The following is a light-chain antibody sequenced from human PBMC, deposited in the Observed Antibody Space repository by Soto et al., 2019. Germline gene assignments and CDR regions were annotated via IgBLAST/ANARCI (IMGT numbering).Light chain of an antibody. CDR3: AAWDDSLSGVV. V-gene: IGLV1-47*01. CDR2: RNT. CDR1: SSNIGSNY. J-gene: IGLJ2*01. Sequence: QSVLTQPPSASGTPGQRVTISCSGSSSNIGSNYVLWYQHLPGTAPKLLIYRNTQRPSGVPDRFSGSKSGTSASLAISGLRSEDETDYYCAAWDDSLSGVVFGGGTKLTVL.